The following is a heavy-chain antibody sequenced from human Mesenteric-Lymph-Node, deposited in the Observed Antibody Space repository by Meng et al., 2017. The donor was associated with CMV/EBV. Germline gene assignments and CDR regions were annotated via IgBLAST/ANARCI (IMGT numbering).Heavy chain of an antibody. CDR3: AREPYSSGWLKYFQH. CDR2: IYYSGST. V-gene: IGHV4-59*12. CDR1: GGSISSYY. J-gene: IGHJ1*01. Sequence: SETLSLTCTVSGGSISSYYWSWIRQPPGKGLEWIGYIYYSGSTNYNPSLKSRVTISVDTSKNQFSLKLSSVTAADTAVYYCAREPYSSGWLKYFQHWGQGTLVTVSS. D-gene: IGHD6-19*01.